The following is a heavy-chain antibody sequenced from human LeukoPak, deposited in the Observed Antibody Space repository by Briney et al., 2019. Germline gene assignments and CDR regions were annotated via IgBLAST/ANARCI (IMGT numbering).Heavy chain of an antibody. CDR3: AKFHATWYGDT. J-gene: IGHJ4*02. Sequence: GESLKISCQGSGYNIATYWIVWVRQMPGKGLEWMGIIYPGNSHTRYSPSSQGQVTISADTSISTAYLHWSSLQSSDTAMYYCAKFHATWYGDTWGQGTLVTVSS. CDR1: GYNIATYW. V-gene: IGHV5-51*01. CDR2: IYPGNSHT. D-gene: IGHD6-13*01.